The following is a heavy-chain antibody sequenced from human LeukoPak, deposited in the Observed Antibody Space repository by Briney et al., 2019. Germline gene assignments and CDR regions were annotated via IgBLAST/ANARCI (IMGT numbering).Heavy chain of an antibody. Sequence: GGSLRLSCAASGFTFSSYWMSWVRQAPGKGLEWVANIKQDGSEKYYVDSVKGRFTISRDNAKNSLYLQMNSPRAEDTAVYYCAREVAGSYYDFWSGYYTGTGFDYWGQGTLVTVSS. CDR2: IKQDGSEK. V-gene: IGHV3-7*01. D-gene: IGHD3-3*01. J-gene: IGHJ4*02. CDR1: GFTFSSYW. CDR3: AREVAGSYYDFWSGYYTGTGFDY.